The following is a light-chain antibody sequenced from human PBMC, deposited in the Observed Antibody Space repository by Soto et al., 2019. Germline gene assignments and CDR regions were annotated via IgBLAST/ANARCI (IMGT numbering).Light chain of an antibody. J-gene: IGKJ5*01. CDR2: DTF. V-gene: IGKV3-11*01. Sequence: EIVLTQSPATLSLSPGERATLSCRASQSVRSYLAWYQQKPGQAPRLLIYDTFNRATGIPARFSGSRSETDFTLTISSLEPEDFAVYYCQQRFNWPPITFGQGTRLEIK. CDR3: QQRFNWPPIT. CDR1: QSVRSY.